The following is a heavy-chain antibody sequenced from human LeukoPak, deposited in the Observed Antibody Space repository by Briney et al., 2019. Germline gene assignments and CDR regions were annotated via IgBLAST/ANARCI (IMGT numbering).Heavy chain of an antibody. CDR2: ISDSGGST. CDR3: AKDRRICPYWYFEI. V-gene: IGHV3-23*01. CDR1: GFTFSNYA. D-gene: IGHD3-10*01. Sequence: GGSLRLSCVASGFTFSNYAMSWVRQAPGKGLEWVSGISDSGGSTYYADSVKGRFTISRDNSKNTLYLQVNSLRAEDTAVYYCAKDRRICPYWYFEIWGRGTLVTASS. J-gene: IGHJ2*01.